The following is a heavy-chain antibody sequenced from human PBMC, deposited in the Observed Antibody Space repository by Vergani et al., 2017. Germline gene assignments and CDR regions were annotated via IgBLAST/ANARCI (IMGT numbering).Heavy chain of an antibody. D-gene: IGHD6-19*01. Sequence: LQLQESGPGLVKPSATLSLTCSVSGASIRSSNYYWGWIRQPPGKGLEWIASIYYSGSTYYNPSLKSRVTISVDTSKNQFSRKLSSVTAADTAVYFCARHPTVQWLVKLGWIDPWGQGILVTVSS. CDR1: GASIRSSNYY. J-gene: IGHJ5*02. CDR2: IYYSGST. V-gene: IGHV4-39*01. CDR3: ARHPTVQWLVKLGWIDP.